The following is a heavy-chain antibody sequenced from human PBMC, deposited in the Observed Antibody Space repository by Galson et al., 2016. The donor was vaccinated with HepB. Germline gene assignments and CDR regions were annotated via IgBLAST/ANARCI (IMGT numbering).Heavy chain of an antibody. CDR1: GGSISSSRYY. CDR3: AEVNWLVLRRLDWYFDL. Sequence: LSLTCTVSGGSISSSRYYWGWIRQPPGKGLEWIGSIYYSGSTYYNPSLKSRVTISIDTSKNQFSLELSSVTAADTAVYYCAEVNWLVLRRLDWYFDLCGRGPLVTVSS. J-gene: IGHJ2*01. CDR2: IYYSGST. D-gene: IGHD3-22*01. V-gene: IGHV4-39*07.